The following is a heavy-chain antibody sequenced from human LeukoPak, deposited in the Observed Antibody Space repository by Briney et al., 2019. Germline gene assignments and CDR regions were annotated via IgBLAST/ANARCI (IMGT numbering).Heavy chain of an antibody. CDR1: GASISSSNW. CDR3: ARRGNSGYDYDY. V-gene: IGHV4-4*02. Sequence: PSETLSLTCAVSGASISSSNWWSWVRQPPGKGLEWIGEIYYSGSTSNNPSLQSRVTISVDTSKNQFSLKLSSVTAADTAVYYCARRGNSGYDYDYWGQGTLVTVSS. J-gene: IGHJ4*02. CDR2: IYYSGST. D-gene: IGHD5-12*01.